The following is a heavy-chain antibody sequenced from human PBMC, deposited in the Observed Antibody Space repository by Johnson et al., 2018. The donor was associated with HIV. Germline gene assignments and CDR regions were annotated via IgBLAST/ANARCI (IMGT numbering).Heavy chain of an antibody. D-gene: IGHD1-26*01. Sequence: QVQLVESGGGVVQPGRSLRLSCAASGFTFSSYAMHWVRQAPGKGLEWVAVISYDGSNKYYADSVKGRFTISRDNYKNTLYLQMNSLRAEDTAVYYCARLIVGAPGAFDIWGQGTMVTVSS. CDR1: GFTFSSYA. CDR3: ARLIVGAPGAFDI. J-gene: IGHJ3*02. V-gene: IGHV3-30*04. CDR2: ISYDGSNK.